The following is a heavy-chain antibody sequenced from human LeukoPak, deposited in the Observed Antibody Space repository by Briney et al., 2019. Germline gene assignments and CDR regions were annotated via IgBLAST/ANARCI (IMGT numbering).Heavy chain of an antibody. V-gene: IGHV3-9*03. CDR1: GFIFDDYA. CDR3: TKDIGYTSGQGFGY. J-gene: IGHJ4*02. D-gene: IGHD6-19*01. Sequence: GGSLRLSCAASGFIFDDYAMHWVRQAPGKGLEWVSGISWNSGRTDYADSVKGRFTISRDNAKNSLYLQMNSLRSEDMALYYCTKDIGYTSGQGFGYWGQGTLVTVSS. CDR2: ISWNSGRT.